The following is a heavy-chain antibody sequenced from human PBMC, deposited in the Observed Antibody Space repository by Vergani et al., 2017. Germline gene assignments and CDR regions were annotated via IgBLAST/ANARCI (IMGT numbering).Heavy chain of an antibody. V-gene: IGHV3-30*03. Sequence: VHLVESGGGVVQPGRSLRLSCVVAGFTSSYYGMHWVRQAPGKGLEWVAVISYDGTQKYYADSVKGRFTIPRDNSKSTLYLQMNSLRTKDTAVYYCATKSCGTPGCQIGYFREWGQGTLVTVSS. D-gene: IGHD1-1*01. CDR1: GFTSSYYG. CDR2: ISYDGTQK. J-gene: IGHJ1*01. CDR3: ATKSCGTPGCQIGYFRE.